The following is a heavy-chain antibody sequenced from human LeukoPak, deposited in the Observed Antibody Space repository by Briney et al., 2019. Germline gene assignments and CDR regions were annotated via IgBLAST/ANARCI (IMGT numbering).Heavy chain of an antibody. V-gene: IGHV4-34*01. CDR2: INHSGST. J-gene: IGHJ6*02. CDR1: GGSFSGYY. Sequence: PSETLSLTCAVYGGSFSGYYWSWIRQPPGKGLEWNGEINHSGSTNYNPSLKSRVTISVDTSKNQFSLKLSSVTAADTAVYYCARGPRGYSYGFGRYYYGMDVWGQGTTVTVSS. D-gene: IGHD5-18*01. CDR3: ARGPRGYSYGFGRYYYGMDV.